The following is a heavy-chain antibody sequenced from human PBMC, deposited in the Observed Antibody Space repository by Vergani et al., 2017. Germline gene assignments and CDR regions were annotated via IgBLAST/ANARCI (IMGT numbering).Heavy chain of an antibody. CDR3: ARQHTRWELLPGALGY. Sequence: EVQLVQSGAEVKKPGESLKISCKGSGYSFTSYWIGWVRQMPGKGLEWMGIIYPGDSDTRYSPSFQGQVTISADKSISTAYLQWSSLKASDTAMYYCARQHTRWELLPGALGYWGQGTLVTVSS. J-gene: IGHJ4*02. CDR2: IYPGDSDT. V-gene: IGHV5-51*01. D-gene: IGHD1-26*01. CDR1: GYSFTSYW.